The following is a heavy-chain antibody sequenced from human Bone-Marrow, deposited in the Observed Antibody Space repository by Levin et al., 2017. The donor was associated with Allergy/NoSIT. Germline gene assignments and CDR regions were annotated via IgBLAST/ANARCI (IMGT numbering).Heavy chain of an antibody. V-gene: IGHV4-59*01. CDR3: ASGGGDCSNSPVCGARFDY. CDR1: GGSISSYY. D-gene: IGHD2-21*02. J-gene: IGHJ4*02. CDR2: IYYSGST. Sequence: NPSETLSLTCTVSGGSISSYYWSWIRQPPGKGLEWIGYIYYSGSTNYNPSLKSRVTISVDTSKNQFSLKLSSVTAADTAVYYCASGGGDCSNSPVCGARFDYWGQGTLVTVSS.